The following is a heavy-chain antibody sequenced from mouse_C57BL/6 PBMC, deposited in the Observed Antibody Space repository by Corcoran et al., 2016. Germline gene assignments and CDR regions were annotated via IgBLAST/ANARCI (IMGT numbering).Heavy chain of an antibody. D-gene: IGHD2-4*01. V-gene: IGHV9-3*01. CDR3: ARFDYDCYWYFDV. J-gene: IGHJ1*03. CDR1: WYTFTTYG. CDR2: INTYSGVP. Sequence: QIQLVQSGPELKKPGETVKISCKASWYTFTTYGMSWVKQAPGKGLKWMGWINTYSGVPTYADDLKGRFAFSLETSASTAYLQINNLKNEDTATYFCARFDYDCYWYFDVWGTGTTVTVSS.